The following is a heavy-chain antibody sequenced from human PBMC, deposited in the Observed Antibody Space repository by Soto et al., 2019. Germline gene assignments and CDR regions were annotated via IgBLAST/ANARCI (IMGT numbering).Heavy chain of an antibody. D-gene: IGHD4-17*01. CDR3: ARAVTTSTILDY. CDR2: IYYSGST. V-gene: IGHV4-31*03. J-gene: IGHJ4*02. CDR1: GGSISSGGYY. Sequence: SETLSLTCPVSGGSISSGGYYWSWIRQHPGKGLEWIGYIYYSGSTYYNPSLKSRVTISVDTSKNQFSLKLSSVTAADTAVYYCARAVTTSTILDYWGQGTLVTVSS.